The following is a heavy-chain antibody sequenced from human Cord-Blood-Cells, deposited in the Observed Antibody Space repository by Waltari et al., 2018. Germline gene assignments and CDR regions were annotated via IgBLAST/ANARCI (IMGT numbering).Heavy chain of an antibody. CDR2: IIPIFGTA. CDR1: GGTFSSYA. Sequence: QVQLVQSGAEVKKPGSSVKVSCKASGGTFSSYAISWVRQAPGQGLEWMGGIIPIFGTANYAQKFQGRVTITADESTSTDYMELSSLRSEDTAVYYCARVLGYCSSTSCPIDYWGQGTLVTVSS. J-gene: IGHJ4*02. CDR3: ARVLGYCSSTSCPIDY. V-gene: IGHV1-69*01. D-gene: IGHD2-2*01.